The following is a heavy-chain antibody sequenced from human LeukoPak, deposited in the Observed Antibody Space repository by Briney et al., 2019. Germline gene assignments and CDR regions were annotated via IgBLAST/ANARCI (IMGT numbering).Heavy chain of an antibody. V-gene: IGHV3-23*01. J-gene: IGHJ4*02. Sequence: GSLRLSCAASGFTFSSYAMSWVRQAPGKGLEWVSAISGSGGSTYYADSVKGRFTISRDNSKNTLYLLMNSLRAEDTAVYYCAKNISYSSSWYLVDYWGQGTLVTVSS. D-gene: IGHD6-13*01. CDR2: ISGSGGST. CDR1: GFTFSSYA. CDR3: AKNISYSSSWYLVDY.